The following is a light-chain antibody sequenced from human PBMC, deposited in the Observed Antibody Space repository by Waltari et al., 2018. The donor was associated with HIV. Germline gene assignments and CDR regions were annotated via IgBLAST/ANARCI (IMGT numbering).Light chain of an antibody. V-gene: IGKV3-11*01. J-gene: IGKJ1*01. Sequence: EIVLTQSPATLSLSPGERDTLSCRASQSVGSYLGWYQQKPGQAPRLLIYDASNRATVIPARFSGSGSGTDFTLTISSLEPEDFAVYYCQQRSDWPPTFGQGTKVEIK. CDR1: QSVGSY. CDR3: QQRSDWPPT. CDR2: DAS.